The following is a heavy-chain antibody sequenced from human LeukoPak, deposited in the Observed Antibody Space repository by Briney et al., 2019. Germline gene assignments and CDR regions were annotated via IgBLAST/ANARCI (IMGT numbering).Heavy chain of an antibody. CDR2: INPDGSTT. J-gene: IGHJ4*02. Sequence: PGGSLRLSCAASGFSISTYWIHWVRQAPGKGLVWVSRINPDGSTTYYADSVKGRITISRDNAKNTLYLQMNSLRAEDTAVYYCARRAGAYSHPYDYWGQGTLVTVSS. D-gene: IGHD4/OR15-4a*01. CDR1: GFSISTYW. CDR3: ARRAGAYSHPYDY. V-gene: IGHV3-74*01.